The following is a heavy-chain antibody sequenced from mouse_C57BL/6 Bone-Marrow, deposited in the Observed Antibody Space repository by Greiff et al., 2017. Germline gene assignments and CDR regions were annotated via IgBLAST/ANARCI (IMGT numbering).Heavy chain of an antibody. CDR3: AIVYGYYYAMDY. J-gene: IGHJ4*01. Sequence: QVQLQQPGAELVKPGASVKVSCKASGYTFTSYWMHWVKQRPGQGLEWIGRIHPSDSDTNYNQKFKGKATLTVDKSSSTAYMQLSSLTSEVSAVYYCAIVYGYYYAMDYWGQGTSVTVSS. CDR1: GYTFTSYW. V-gene: IGHV1-74*01. D-gene: IGHD1-1*02. CDR2: IHPSDSDT.